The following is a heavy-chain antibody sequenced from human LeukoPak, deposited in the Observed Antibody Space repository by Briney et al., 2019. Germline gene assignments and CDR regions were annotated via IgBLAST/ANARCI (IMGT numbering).Heavy chain of an antibody. CDR3: ANTIAVAGPSSDY. J-gene: IGHJ4*02. D-gene: IGHD6-19*01. Sequence: GGSLRLSCAASGFTFSSYEMNWVRQAPGKGLEWVAVISYDGSNKYYADSVKGRFTISRDNSKNTLYLQMNSLRAEDTAVYYCANTIAVAGPSSDYWGQGTLVTVSS. CDR2: ISYDGSNK. CDR1: GFTFSSYE. V-gene: IGHV3-30*18.